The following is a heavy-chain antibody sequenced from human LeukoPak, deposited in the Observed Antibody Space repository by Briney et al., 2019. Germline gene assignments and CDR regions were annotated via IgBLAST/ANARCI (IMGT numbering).Heavy chain of an antibody. V-gene: IGHV1-69*13. CDR2: FIPILDTA. D-gene: IGHD3-10*01. Sequence: GASVKVSCKASGVTFSDYALNWVRQAPGQGLEWMGVFIPILDTANSTQTFQGRLTITADESATTSYMELSSLRSEDTAVYYCARDATVRGPYGGHHFYSYMDVWGKGTTVTISS. CDR3: ARDATVRGPYGGHHFYSYMDV. J-gene: IGHJ6*03. CDR1: GVTFSDYA.